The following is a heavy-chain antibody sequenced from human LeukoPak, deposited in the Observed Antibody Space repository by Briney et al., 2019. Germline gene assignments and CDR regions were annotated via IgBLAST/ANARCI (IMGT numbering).Heavy chain of an antibody. CDR2: INPRSGGT. V-gene: IGHV1-2*02. D-gene: IGHD6-19*01. CDR3: ARDNYIGYSSGRYSGY. Sequence: ASVKVSCKASGYTFTDFYIHWVRQAPGQGLEWMGWINPRSGGTNYAQKFQGRVTMTRDTSISTAHMELNSLRSEDTAVYYCARDNYIGYSSGRYSGYWGQGALVTVSS. J-gene: IGHJ4*02. CDR1: GYTFTDFY.